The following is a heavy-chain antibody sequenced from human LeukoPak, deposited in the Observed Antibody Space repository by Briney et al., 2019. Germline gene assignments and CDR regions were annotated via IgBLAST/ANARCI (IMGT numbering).Heavy chain of an antibody. CDR3: AKDTFSSGWYRHSLDY. V-gene: IGHV3-9*01. CDR1: GFTFDDYA. Sequence: GRSLRLSCAASGFTFDDYAMHWVRQAPGKGLEWVSGISWNSGSIGYADSVKGRFTISRDNAKNSLYLQMNSLRAEDTALYYCAKDTFSSGWYRHSLDYWGQGTLVTVSS. D-gene: IGHD6-19*01. CDR2: ISWNSGSI. J-gene: IGHJ4*02.